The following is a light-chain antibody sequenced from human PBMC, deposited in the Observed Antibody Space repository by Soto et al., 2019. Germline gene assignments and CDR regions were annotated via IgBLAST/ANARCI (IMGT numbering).Light chain of an antibody. V-gene: IGLV2-11*01. CDR1: SSDAGGYNY. Sequence: QSALTQPRSVSGSPGQSVTISCTGTSSDAGGYNYVSWYQQHPGKAPKLMIYDVSKRPSGVPDRFSGSKSGNTASLTISRLQAEDEADYYCCSYAGTYTSYVFGTGTKLTVL. CDR2: DVS. J-gene: IGLJ1*01. CDR3: CSYAGTYTSYV.